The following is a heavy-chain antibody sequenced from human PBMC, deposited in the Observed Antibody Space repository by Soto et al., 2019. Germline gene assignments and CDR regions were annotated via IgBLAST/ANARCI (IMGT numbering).Heavy chain of an antibody. D-gene: IGHD4-17*01. CDR2: INSYNGIT. V-gene: IGHV1-18*01. Sequence: QVQLVQSGAEVKKPGASVKVPCKASGYTFTNYGISWVRQAPGQGLEWMGWINSYNGITNNAQNFQGRVTITTDTSTNTAYMELRSLRSDDTAVYYCARDRQNYGSFDYWGQGTLVTVSS. CDR3: ARDRQNYGSFDY. J-gene: IGHJ4*02. CDR1: GYTFTNYG.